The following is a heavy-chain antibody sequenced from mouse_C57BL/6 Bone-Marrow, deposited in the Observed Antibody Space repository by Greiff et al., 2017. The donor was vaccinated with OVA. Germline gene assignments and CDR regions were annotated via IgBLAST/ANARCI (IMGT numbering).Heavy chain of an antibody. CDR1: GYTFTSYW. V-gene: IGHV1-61*01. J-gene: IGHJ3*01. Sequence: QVHVKQPGAELVRPGSSVKLSCKASGYTFTSYWMDWVKQRPGQGLEWIGNIYPSDSETHYNQKFKDKATLTVDKSSSTAYMQLSSLTSEDSAVYYCARFGYYGSSPWFAYWGQGTLVTVSA. D-gene: IGHD1-1*01. CDR2: IYPSDSET. CDR3: ARFGYYGSSPWFAY.